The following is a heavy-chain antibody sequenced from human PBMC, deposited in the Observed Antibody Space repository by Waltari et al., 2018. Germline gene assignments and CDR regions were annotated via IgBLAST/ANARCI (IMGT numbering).Heavy chain of an antibody. Sequence: QVHLQESGTGLVKPSQTLSLNCTVAGDSLNSANYYWSWIRQLPEKGLEWIGYLSHSGTAYYNPSLKDLVTMSIDPSKNQFSLRLSSVTAADTAVYFCARGHDYYFDYWGQGILVAVSS. D-gene: IGHD4-17*01. CDR2: LSHSGTA. J-gene: IGHJ4*02. CDR3: ARGHDYYFDY. CDR1: GDSLNSANYY. V-gene: IGHV4-31*01.